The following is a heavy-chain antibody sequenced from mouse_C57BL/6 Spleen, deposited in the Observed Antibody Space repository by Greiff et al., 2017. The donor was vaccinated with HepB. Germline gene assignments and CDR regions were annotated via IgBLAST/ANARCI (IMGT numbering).Heavy chain of an antibody. CDR2: INPNNGGT. CDR3: APEYSNYEGGFDY. D-gene: IGHD2-5*01. Sequence: EVQLQQSGPELVKPGASVKISCKASGYTFTDYYMNWVKQSHGKSLEWIGDINPNNGGTSYNQKFKGKATLTVDKSSSTAYMELRSLTSEDSAVYYCAPEYSNYEGGFDYWGQGTTLTVSS. J-gene: IGHJ2*01. V-gene: IGHV1-26*01. CDR1: GYTFTDYY.